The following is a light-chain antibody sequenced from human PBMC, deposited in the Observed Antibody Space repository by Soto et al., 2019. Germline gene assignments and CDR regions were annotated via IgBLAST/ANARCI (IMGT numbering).Light chain of an antibody. CDR3: SSYTSSSTRGV. CDR1: SSDVGGYNY. J-gene: IGLJ2*01. Sequence: QSVLTQPASMSGSPGQSITISCTGTSSDVGGYNYVSWYQQHPGKAPKLMIYDVSNRPSGVSNRFSGSKYGNTASLTISGLQAEDEADYYCSSYTSSSTRGVFGGGTKVTVL. V-gene: IGLV2-14*01. CDR2: DVS.